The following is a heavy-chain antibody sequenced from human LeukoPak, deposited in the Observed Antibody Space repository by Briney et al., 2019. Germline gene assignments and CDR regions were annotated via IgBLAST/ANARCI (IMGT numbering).Heavy chain of an antibody. CDR2: IYSGGST. D-gene: IGHD3-22*01. Sequence: GGSLRLSCAASGFTFSSYGMTWVRQAPGKGLEWVSVIYSGGSTYYADSVKGRFTISRDNSKNTLYLQMNSLRAEDTAVYYCARDGYYYASYFDYWGQGTLVTVSS. CDR3: ARDGYYYASYFDY. V-gene: IGHV3-66*01. CDR1: GFTFSSYG. J-gene: IGHJ4*02.